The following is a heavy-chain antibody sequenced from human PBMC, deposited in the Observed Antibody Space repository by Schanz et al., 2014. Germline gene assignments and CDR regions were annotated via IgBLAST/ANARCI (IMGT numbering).Heavy chain of an antibody. CDR1: GFTFSRNA. J-gene: IGHJ6*02. CDR2: ISGSGDNT. V-gene: IGHV3-23*04. D-gene: IGHD3-16*01. CDR3: AKDRQNRVNRVGYYYGMDV. Sequence: EVQLVESGGGLVQPGGSLRLSCAASGFTFSRNAINWVRQAPGRGLEWVSVISGSGDNTNYADSVRGRFTISRDNSKNTMYMQMNSLRAEDTAVYYCAKDRQNRVNRVGYYYGMDVWGQGTTVTVSS.